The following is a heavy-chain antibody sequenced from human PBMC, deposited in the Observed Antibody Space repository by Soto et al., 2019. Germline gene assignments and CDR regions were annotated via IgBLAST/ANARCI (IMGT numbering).Heavy chain of an antibody. J-gene: IGHJ4*02. D-gene: IGHD3-3*01. Sequence: GGSLRLSCAASGFTFSSYAMSWVRQAPGKGLEWVSAISGSGGSTYYADSVKGRFTISRDNSKNTLYLQMNSLRAEDTAVYYCAKGGDDFWSGYYCPDYWGQGTLVTVSS. CDR2: ISGSGGST. V-gene: IGHV3-23*01. CDR1: GFTFSSYA. CDR3: AKGGDDFWSGYYCPDY.